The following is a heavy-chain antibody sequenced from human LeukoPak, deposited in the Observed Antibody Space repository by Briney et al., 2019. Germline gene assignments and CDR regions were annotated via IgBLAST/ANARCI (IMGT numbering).Heavy chain of an antibody. V-gene: IGHV3-23*01. CDR3: ARDGSYPGEFDP. J-gene: IGHJ5*02. CDR1: GFTFSSYA. D-gene: IGHD2-2*03. CDR2: ISGSGGST. Sequence: GGSLRLSCAASGFTFSSYAMSWVRQAPGKGLEWVSAISGSGGSTYYADSEKGRFTISRDNSKHTLYLQMNSLSAEDTAVYYCARDGSYPGEFDPWGQGTLVTVSS.